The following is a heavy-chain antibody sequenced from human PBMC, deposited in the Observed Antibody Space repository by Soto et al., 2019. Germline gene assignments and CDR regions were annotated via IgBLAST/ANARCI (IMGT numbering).Heavy chain of an antibody. CDR1: GSSFTNYW. CDR2: IYPGDSDT. Sequence: GESLKISCQGSGSSFTNYWIGWVRQMPGKGLEWMGIIYPGDSDTRYSPSFQGQVTISVDKSISTAYLQWSSLKASDTAMYYCARLVNTAMVRSVGKYYMDVWGKGTTVTVSS. D-gene: IGHD5-18*01. V-gene: IGHV5-51*01. J-gene: IGHJ6*03. CDR3: ARLVNTAMVRSVGKYYMDV.